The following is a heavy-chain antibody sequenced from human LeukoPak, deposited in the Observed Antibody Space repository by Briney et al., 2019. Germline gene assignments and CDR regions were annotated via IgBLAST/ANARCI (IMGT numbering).Heavy chain of an antibody. D-gene: IGHD1-26*01. CDR1: GFTFSSYE. Sequence: GGSLRLSCAASGFTFSSYEMNWVRQAPGKGLEWVSYISSSGSTIYYAESVKGRFTISRDNAKNSLYLQMNSLRAEDTAVYYCARDLVGAQIYDYWGEGTLDTVSS. J-gene: IGHJ4*02. V-gene: IGHV3-48*03. CDR3: ARDLVGAQIYDY. CDR2: ISSSGSTI.